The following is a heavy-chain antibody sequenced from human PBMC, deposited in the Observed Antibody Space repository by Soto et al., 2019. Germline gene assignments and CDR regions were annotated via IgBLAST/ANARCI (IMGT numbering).Heavy chain of an antibody. V-gene: IGHV4-39*01. CDR3: AHQRDSTTYFDY. D-gene: IGHD1-1*01. J-gene: IGHJ4*02. Sequence: LQLQESGPGLVKPSETLSLTCTVYGGSVSNSHYFWVWLPQPPGKGLQWIGTISHSVSVRDNLSMNSPVTIPVDTSRNQFSLSVHSVTAADTAVFYCAHQRDSTTYFDYWGPGTLVTVSS. CDR2: ISHSVSV. CDR1: GGSVSNSHYF.